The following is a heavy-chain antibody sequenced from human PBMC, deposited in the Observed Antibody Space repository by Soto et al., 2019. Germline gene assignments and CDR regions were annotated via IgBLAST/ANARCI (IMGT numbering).Heavy chain of an antibody. Sequence: GGSLRLSCAASGFTFSDYYMSWIRQAPGKGLEWVSYISSSGSTIYYADSVKGRFTISRDNAKNSLYLQMNSLRAEDTAVYYCARSAGSHRRFNWFDPWGQGTLVTVSS. CDR1: GFTFSDYY. J-gene: IGHJ5*02. CDR3: ARSAGSHRRFNWFDP. V-gene: IGHV3-11*01. D-gene: IGHD2-15*01. CDR2: ISSSGSTI.